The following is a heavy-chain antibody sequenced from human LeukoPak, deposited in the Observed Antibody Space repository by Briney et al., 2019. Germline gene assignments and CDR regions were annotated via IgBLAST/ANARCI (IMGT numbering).Heavy chain of an antibody. V-gene: IGHV4-59*01. Sequence: SETLSLTCTHSGGSISSYYWSWIRQPPRKGLEWIGYIYYSGSTNYNPSLKSRVTISVDTSKNQFSLKLSSVTAADTAVYYCARRRSSSWYPGDYWGQGTLVTVSS. J-gene: IGHJ4*02. CDR3: ARRRSSSWYPGDY. CDR2: IYYSGST. D-gene: IGHD6-13*01. CDR1: GGSISSYY.